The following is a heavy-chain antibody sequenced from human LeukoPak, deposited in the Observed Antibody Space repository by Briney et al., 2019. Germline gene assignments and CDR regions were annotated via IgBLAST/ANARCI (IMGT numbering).Heavy chain of an antibody. J-gene: IGHJ3*02. D-gene: IGHD1-7*01. Sequence: GGSLRLSCAASGLTFSSYEMNWVRQAPGKGLEWVSYISSSGSTIYYADSVKGRFTISRDNAKNSLYLQMSSLRAEDTAVYYCARDQENYGGAFDIWGQGTMVTVSS. V-gene: IGHV3-48*03. CDR2: ISSSGSTI. CDR3: ARDQENYGGAFDI. CDR1: GLTFSSYE.